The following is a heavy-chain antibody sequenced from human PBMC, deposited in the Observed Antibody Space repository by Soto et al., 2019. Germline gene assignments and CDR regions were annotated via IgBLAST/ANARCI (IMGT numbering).Heavy chain of an antibody. CDR2: FYYGGTT. J-gene: IGHJ6*04. CDR1: GGSISSSFYS. Sequence: ETLSLTCTVSGGSISSSFYSWGWIRQPPGKGLEWIGSFYYGGTTYYNPSLKSRVTISVDTSRNQFSLKLTSVTAADTAVYYCARHMGTDVYYYNGMDVWGKGTTVTVSS. CDR3: ARHMGTDVYYYNGMDV. V-gene: IGHV4-39*01. D-gene: IGHD7-27*01.